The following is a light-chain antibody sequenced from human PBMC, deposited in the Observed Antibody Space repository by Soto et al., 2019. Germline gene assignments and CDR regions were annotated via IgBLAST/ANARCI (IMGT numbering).Light chain of an antibody. CDR3: SSYTSSLYV. Sequence: QSVLTQPASVSGSPGQSISISCTGTSSDVGGYNYVSWYQQHPGKAPKLMIYEVSNRPSGVSNRFSGSKSGNTASLTISGLKAEDEADYYCSSYTSSLYVFGTGTKVTVL. J-gene: IGLJ1*01. V-gene: IGLV2-14*01. CDR2: EVS. CDR1: SSDVGGYNY.